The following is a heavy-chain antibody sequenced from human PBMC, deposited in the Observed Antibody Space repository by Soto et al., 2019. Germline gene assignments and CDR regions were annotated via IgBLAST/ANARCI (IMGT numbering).Heavy chain of an antibody. CDR3: ARVSAADGDYDAFDI. CDR2: IWYDGSNK. Sequence: GGSLRLSCAASGFTFSSYGMHWVRQAPGKGLEWVAVIWYDGSNKYYADSVKGRFTISRDNSKNTLYLQMNSLRAEDTAVYYCARVSAADGDYDAFDIWGQGTMVTVSS. CDR1: GFTFSSYG. D-gene: IGHD4-17*01. J-gene: IGHJ3*02. V-gene: IGHV3-33*01.